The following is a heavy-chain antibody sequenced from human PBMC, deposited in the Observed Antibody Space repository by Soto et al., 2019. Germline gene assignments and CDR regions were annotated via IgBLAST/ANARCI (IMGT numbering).Heavy chain of an antibody. Sequence: PGGSLRLCCAASGFTFSSYEMNWVRQAPGKGLEWVSYISSSGSTIYYADSAKGRFTISRDNAKNSLYLQRNSLRAEDTAVYYCARDTVVVQAAIIKGYYYYGMDVWGQGTTVTVSS. CDR1: GFTFSSYE. CDR3: ARDTVVVQAAIIKGYYYYGMDV. CDR2: ISSSGSTI. D-gene: IGHD2-2*01. V-gene: IGHV3-48*03. J-gene: IGHJ6*02.